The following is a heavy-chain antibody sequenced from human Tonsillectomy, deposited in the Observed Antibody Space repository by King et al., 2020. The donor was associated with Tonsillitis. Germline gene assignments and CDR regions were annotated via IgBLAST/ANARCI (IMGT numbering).Heavy chain of an antibody. CDR1: VCSIRSHY. Sequence: VQLQESGPGLAKPSETLSLTCTVSVCSIRSHYWSWIRQPPGKGLEWIWKTYSIGGPNYNPSLKSRVTITADTSKNQFSLKLSSVTAADTAVYYCARLLPEYSRSAGCFDYWGQGTLVTVSS. CDR2: TYSIGGP. V-gene: IGHV4-59*08. D-gene: IGHD6-6*01. J-gene: IGHJ4*02. CDR3: ARLLPEYSRSAGCFDY.